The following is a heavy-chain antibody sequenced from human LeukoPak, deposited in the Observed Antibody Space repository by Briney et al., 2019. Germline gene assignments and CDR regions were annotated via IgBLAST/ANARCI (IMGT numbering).Heavy chain of an antibody. CDR3: SRYYDFWSGYLNWFDP. CDR1: GGSISSYY. V-gene: IGHV4-59*04. D-gene: IGHD3-3*01. J-gene: IGHJ5*02. CDR2: IYHSGST. Sequence: PSETLSLTCTVSGGSISSYYWSWIRQPPGKGLEWIGSIYHSGSTYYNPSLKSRVTISVGTSKNQFSLKLSSVTAADTAVYYCSRYYDFWSGYLNWFDPWGQGTLVTVSS.